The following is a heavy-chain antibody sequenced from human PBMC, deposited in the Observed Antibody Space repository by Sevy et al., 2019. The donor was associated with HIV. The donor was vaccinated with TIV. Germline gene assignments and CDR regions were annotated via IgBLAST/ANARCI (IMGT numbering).Heavy chain of an antibody. V-gene: IGHV3-13*01. J-gene: IGHJ3*02. D-gene: IGHD1-7*01. Sequence: EGPLRLSCAASGFTFSSDDMHWVHQATGKDLEWVSAIGTAGDTYYPGSVKGRFTISRENAKNSLYLQMNSLRAGDTAVYYCARVTRGNWNYIDAFDIWGQGTMVTVSS. CDR1: GFTFSSDD. CDR2: IGTAGDT. CDR3: ARVTRGNWNYIDAFDI.